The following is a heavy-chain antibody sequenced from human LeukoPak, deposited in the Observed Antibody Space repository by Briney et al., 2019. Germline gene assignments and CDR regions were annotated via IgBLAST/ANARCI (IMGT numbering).Heavy chain of an antibody. J-gene: IGHJ4*02. CDR1: VDSLSVGNW. Sequence: SETLSLTCALSVDSLSVGNWWTWAPQPPGKGLDGIGEIYHSGSPNYNPPLKSRVTISVDKSKHQFSLKLSSVTAADTAVYYCARGSYYDYVWGSYFDYWGQGTLVTVSS. CDR2: IYHSGSP. V-gene: IGHV4-4*02. D-gene: IGHD3-16*01. CDR3: ARGSYYDYVWGSYFDY.